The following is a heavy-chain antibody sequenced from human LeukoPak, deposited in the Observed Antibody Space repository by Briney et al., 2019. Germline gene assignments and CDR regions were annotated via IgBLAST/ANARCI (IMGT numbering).Heavy chain of an antibody. D-gene: IGHD2-2*01. CDR1: GGSISSSSYY. V-gene: IGHV4-39*01. CDR2: IYYSGST. CDR3: ASKYCSSTSCPFYMDV. J-gene: IGHJ6*03. Sequence: SETLSLTCTVSGGSISSSSYYWGWIRQPPGKGLEWIGSIYYSGSTYYNPSLKSRVTISVDTSKNQFSLKLSSVTAADTAVYYCASKYCSSTSCPFYMDVWGEGTTVTVSS.